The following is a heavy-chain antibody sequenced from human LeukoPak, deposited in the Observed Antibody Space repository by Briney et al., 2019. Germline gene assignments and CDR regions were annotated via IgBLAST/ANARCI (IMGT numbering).Heavy chain of an antibody. CDR1: GGSISSYY. Sequence: SETLSLTCTVSGGSISSYYWSWIRQPPGKGLEWIGYIYYSGSTNYNPSLKSRVTMSVDTSKNQFSLKLSSVTAADTAVYYCARPSAGGSLDAFDIWGQGTMVTVSS. CDR3: ARPSAGGSLDAFDI. V-gene: IGHV4-59*12. D-gene: IGHD2-2*01. CDR2: IYYSGST. J-gene: IGHJ3*02.